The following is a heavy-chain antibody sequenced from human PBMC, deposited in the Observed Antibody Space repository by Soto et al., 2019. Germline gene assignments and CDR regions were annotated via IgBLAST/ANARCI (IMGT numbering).Heavy chain of an antibody. V-gene: IGHV1-18*04. CDR3: VRDERDSCRGGNCFDFDY. Sequence: QVHLVQSGAEVKKPGASVKVSCKASGYAFTSYGMSWVRQAPGQGLEWMGWINTYNSDTNSAPRLQGRITMTTDTSTSTAYMELRSLTSDDTAVYHCVRDERDSCRGGNCFDFDYWGQGTLVSVSS. CDR2: INTYNSDT. CDR1: GYAFTSYG. D-gene: IGHD2-15*01. J-gene: IGHJ4*02.